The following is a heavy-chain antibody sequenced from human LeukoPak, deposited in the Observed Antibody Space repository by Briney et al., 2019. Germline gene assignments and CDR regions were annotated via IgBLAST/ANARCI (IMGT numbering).Heavy chain of an antibody. CDR2: IYYSGST. V-gene: IGHV4-39*07. Sequence: SETLSLTCTVSGGSIFSSNSYWGWIRQPPGEGLEWIGSIYYSGSTYYNPSLKSRVTISVDTSKNQFSLKLSSVTAADTAVYYCASSDNWRSYNWFDPWGQGTLVTVSS. CDR3: ASSDNWRSYNWFDP. CDR1: GGSIFSSNSY. D-gene: IGHD1-20*01. J-gene: IGHJ5*02.